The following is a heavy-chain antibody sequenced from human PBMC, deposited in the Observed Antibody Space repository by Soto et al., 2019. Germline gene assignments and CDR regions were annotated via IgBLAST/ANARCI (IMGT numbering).Heavy chain of an antibody. CDR3: ASLNLGYSTFDP. Sequence: PSETLSLTCTVSGVSISSGDYYWSWIRQPPGKGLEWIGYIYYSGSTYYNPSLKSRVTISVDTSKNQFSLKLSSVTAADPAVYYCASLNLGYSTFDPWGQGTLVTVSS. D-gene: IGHD5-18*01. CDR1: GVSISSGDYY. V-gene: IGHV4-30-4*01. J-gene: IGHJ5*02. CDR2: IYYSGST.